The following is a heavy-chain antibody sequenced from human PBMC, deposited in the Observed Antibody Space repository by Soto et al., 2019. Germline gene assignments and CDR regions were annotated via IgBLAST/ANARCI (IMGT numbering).Heavy chain of an antibody. D-gene: IGHD1-26*01. CDR3: ARAPNSGSYLAGHFDY. V-gene: IGHV4-34*01. CDR1: GGSFSCYY. J-gene: IGHJ4*02. Sequence: SETLALTSGVYGGSFSCYYWSWIRQSPGKGLEWIGEVNHSGSTHYNPSLKIRVTISVDTSKNEFSLNLNAVTAADTSVYYCARAPNSGSYLAGHFDYWRQGILVTVS. CDR2: VNHSGST.